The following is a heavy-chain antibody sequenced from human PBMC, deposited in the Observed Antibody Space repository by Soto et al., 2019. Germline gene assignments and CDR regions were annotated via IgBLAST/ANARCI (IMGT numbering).Heavy chain of an antibody. Sequence: SETLSLTCTVSGGSIGTYYWGWIRQPPGKGLEWIGSIYYNGRINDNPSIKSRVTMSLATSRNFFSLNLTSVTAADTAVYFCARHGDIAAAGFDYWGQGIQVTVSS. J-gene: IGHJ4*02. CDR2: IYYNGRI. CDR3: ARHGDIAAAGFDY. D-gene: IGHD6-13*01. V-gene: IGHV4-59*08. CDR1: GGSIGTYY.